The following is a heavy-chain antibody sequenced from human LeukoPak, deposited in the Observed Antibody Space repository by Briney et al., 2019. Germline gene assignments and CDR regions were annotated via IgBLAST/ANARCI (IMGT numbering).Heavy chain of an antibody. Sequence: PGGSLRLSCVASRFTFSSYAMSWVRQAPGKGLEWVSTIASGGSTYYADSVKARFTISRDNSKITLYLQLSTLRAEDTAVYFCAKRTGTGWFDYWGQGTLVTVSS. CDR3: AKRTGTGWFDY. J-gene: IGHJ4*02. CDR1: RFTFSSYA. V-gene: IGHV3-23*01. D-gene: IGHD1-14*01. CDR2: IASGGST.